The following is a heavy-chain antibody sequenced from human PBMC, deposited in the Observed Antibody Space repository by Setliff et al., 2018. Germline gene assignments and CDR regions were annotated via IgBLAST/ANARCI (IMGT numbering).Heavy chain of an antibody. V-gene: IGHV4-39*02. CDR2: IHYSENT. CDR3: VGRDFSGGDS. D-gene: IGHD6-25*01. J-gene: IGHJ5*01. CDR1: GGSITSGRYY. Sequence: SETLSLTCTVSGGSITSGRYYWGWIRQPPGQGLEWIASIHYSENTYYNPSLKTRVTISISADTSNKSFSLNLFSVTAADTAVYYCVGRDFSGGDSWGRGTLVTVSS.